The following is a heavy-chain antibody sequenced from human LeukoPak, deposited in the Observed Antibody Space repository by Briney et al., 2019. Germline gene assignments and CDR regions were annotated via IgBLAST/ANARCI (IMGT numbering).Heavy chain of an antibody. Sequence: GGSLRLSCAASGFTFSSYAMHWVRQAPGKGLEWVAVISYDGSNKYYADSVKGRFTISRDNSKNTLYLQMNSLRAEDTAVYYCARSSQLTGSYYYYGMDVWGQGTTVTVSS. V-gene: IGHV3-30-3*01. D-gene: IGHD3-9*01. CDR3: ARSSQLTGSYYYYGMDV. CDR2: ISYDGSNK. CDR1: GFTFSSYA. J-gene: IGHJ6*02.